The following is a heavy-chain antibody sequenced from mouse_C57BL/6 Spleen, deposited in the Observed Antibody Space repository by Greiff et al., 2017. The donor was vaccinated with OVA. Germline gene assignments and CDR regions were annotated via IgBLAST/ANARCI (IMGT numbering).Heavy chain of an antibody. CDR3: TRSNSNGGWYFDV. Sequence: VQLQQSGTVLARPGASVKMSCKTSGYTFTSYWMHWVKQRPGQGLEWIGAIYPGNSDTSYNQKFKGKAKLTAVTSASTAYMELSSLTNEDSAVYYYTRSNSNGGWYFDVWGTGTTVTVSS. CDR1: GYTFTSYW. V-gene: IGHV1-5*01. CDR2: IYPGNSDT. J-gene: IGHJ1*03.